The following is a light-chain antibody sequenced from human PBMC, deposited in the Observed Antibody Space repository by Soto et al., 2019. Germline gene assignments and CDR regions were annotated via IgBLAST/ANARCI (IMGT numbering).Light chain of an antibody. Sequence: DVQLTQSPSTVSATVGDRVTITCRASRSIINWLAWYQQKPGKAPKLLIYAASSLQSGVPSRFSGSGSGTDFTLTISSLQPEDFATYYCQQSYSTPLTFGGGSKVDI. CDR3: QQSYSTPLT. CDR1: RSIINW. J-gene: IGKJ4*01. V-gene: IGKV1-39*01. CDR2: AAS.